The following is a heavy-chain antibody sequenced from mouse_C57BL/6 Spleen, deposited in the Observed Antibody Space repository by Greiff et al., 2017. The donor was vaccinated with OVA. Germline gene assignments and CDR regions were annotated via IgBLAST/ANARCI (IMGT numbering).Heavy chain of an antibody. J-gene: IGHJ2*01. D-gene: IGHD2-4*01. Sequence: EVQLQQSGPELVKPGASVKISCKASGYTFTDYYMNWVKQSHGKSLEWIGDINPNNGGTSYNQKFKGKATLTVDKSSSTAYMELRSLTSEDSAVYYCARWIYYDYDYFDYWGQGTTLTVSS. CDR1: GYTFTDYY. V-gene: IGHV1-26*01. CDR3: ARWIYYDYDYFDY. CDR2: INPNNGGT.